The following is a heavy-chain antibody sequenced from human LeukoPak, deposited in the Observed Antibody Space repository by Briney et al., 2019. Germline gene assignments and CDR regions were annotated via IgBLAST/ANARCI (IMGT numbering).Heavy chain of an antibody. Sequence: SETLSLTCTVSGGSISSSSSTYHWGWIRQPPGKGLEWIGSMSFTGTTYYNPSLKSRLTMSVDTSKNEVSLRLSSVTAADTAVYYCARLTPPHLAAADPPDFDFWGQGTLVTVSS. CDR3: ARLTPPHLAAADPPDFDF. CDR2: MSFTGTT. CDR1: GGSISSSSSTYH. V-gene: IGHV4-39*01. J-gene: IGHJ4*02. D-gene: IGHD6-13*01.